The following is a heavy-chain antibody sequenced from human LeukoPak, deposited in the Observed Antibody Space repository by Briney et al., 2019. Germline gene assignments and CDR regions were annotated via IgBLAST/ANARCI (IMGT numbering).Heavy chain of an antibody. CDR1: GFRFDSFY. CDR2: ISASGAVP. Sequence: KPGGSLRLSCAASGFRFDSFYMGWIRQAPGKGLDYIALISASGAVPYYAGSVKGRFTISRDNAKNSVYLQMNSLSADDTAVYYCARSLIVASEDYWGQGTRVTVPS. CDR3: ARSLIVASEDY. V-gene: IGHV3-11*04. J-gene: IGHJ4*02. D-gene: IGHD3-22*01.